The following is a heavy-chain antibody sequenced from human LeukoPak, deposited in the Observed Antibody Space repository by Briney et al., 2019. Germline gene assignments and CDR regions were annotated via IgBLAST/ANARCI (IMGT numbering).Heavy chain of an antibody. CDR2: IYHSGST. D-gene: IGHD5-18*01. Sequence: SQTLSLTCAVSGGSISSGGYSWSWIRQPPGKGLEWIGYIYHSGSTYYNPSLKSRVTISVDKSKNQFSLKLSSVTAADTAVYYCARAPPQLWSSAWYFDYWGQGTLVTVSS. CDR1: GGSISSGGYS. CDR3: ARAPPQLWSSAWYFDY. J-gene: IGHJ4*02. V-gene: IGHV4-30-2*01.